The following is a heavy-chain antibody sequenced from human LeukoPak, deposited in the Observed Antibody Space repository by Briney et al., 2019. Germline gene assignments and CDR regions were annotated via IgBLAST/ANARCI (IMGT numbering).Heavy chain of an antibody. Sequence: PGGSLRLSCAASGFTFSSYSMNWVRQAPGKGLEWVSYISSSSSYIYYADSVKGRFTISRDNAKNSLYRQMNSLRAEDTAVYYCGRRYDFWGADLHYYYTVMDVWGKGTTVTVS. CDR2: ISSSSSYI. CDR3: GRRYDFWGADLHYYYTVMDV. V-gene: IGHV3-21*05. CDR1: GFTFSSYS. J-gene: IGHJ6*04. D-gene: IGHD3-3*01.